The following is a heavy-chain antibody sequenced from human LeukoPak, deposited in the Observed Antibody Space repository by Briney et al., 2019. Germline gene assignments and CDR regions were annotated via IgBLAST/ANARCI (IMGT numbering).Heavy chain of an antibody. D-gene: IGHD3-10*01. CDR1: GGSVSSTTYY. CDR3: ARYVVYGSGKYYFDY. J-gene: IGHJ4*02. Sequence: SETLSLTCTVSGGSVSSTTYYWSWIRQPPGKGLEWIASINYSGSTYYNPSLKSRVTISVDTSENQFSLKLSSVTAANTAVYYCARYVVYGSGKYYFDYWGQGTLVTVSS. CDR2: INYSGST. V-gene: IGHV4-39*01.